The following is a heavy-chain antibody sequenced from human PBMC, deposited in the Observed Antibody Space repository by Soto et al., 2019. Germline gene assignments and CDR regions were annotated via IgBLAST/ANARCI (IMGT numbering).Heavy chain of an antibody. J-gene: IGHJ5*02. Sequence: QVQLVQSGAEEKKPGASVKVSCKASGYSFTSYGMHWVRQAPGQRLEWMGWINGGNGNTKYSQKFQGRVTSTRDTSASTAYMELSSLTSEDTAVYYCARADGPGFVGPWGQGTLVTVSS. CDR1: GYSFTSYG. CDR2: INGGNGNT. CDR3: ARADGPGFVGP. D-gene: IGHD2-2*01. V-gene: IGHV1-3*05.